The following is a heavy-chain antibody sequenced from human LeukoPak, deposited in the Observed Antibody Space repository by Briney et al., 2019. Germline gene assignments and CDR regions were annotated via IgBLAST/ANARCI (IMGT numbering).Heavy chain of an antibody. CDR1: GGSVSGYY. CDR3: ARGLGRYCTNGVCYTGYFDL. J-gene: IGHJ2*01. V-gene: IGHV4-34*01. CDR2: INHSGST. D-gene: IGHD2-8*01. Sequence: SETLSLTCAVYGGSVSGYYWSWIRQPPGKGLECIGEINHSGSTNYNPSLKSRVTISVDTSKNQFSLQLSSVTAADTAVYYCARGLGRYCTNGVCYTGYFDLWGRGTLVTVSS.